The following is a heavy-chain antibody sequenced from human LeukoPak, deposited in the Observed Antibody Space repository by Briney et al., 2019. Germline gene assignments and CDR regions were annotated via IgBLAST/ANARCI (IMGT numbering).Heavy chain of an antibody. V-gene: IGHV3-53*01. J-gene: IGHJ4*02. CDR2: IYSGGST. D-gene: IGHD3-9*01. CDR3: ARVGSDVLRYFDWSYYYFDY. Sequence: PGGSLRLSCAASGFTVSSNYMSWVRQAPGKGLEWVSVIYSGGSTYYADSVKGRFTISRDNSKNTLYLQMNSLRAVDTAVYYCARVGSDVLRYFDWSYYYFDYWGQGTLVTVSS. CDR1: GFTVSSNY.